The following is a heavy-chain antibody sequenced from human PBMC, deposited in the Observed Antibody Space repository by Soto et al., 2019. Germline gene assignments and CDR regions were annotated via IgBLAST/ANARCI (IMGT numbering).Heavy chain of an antibody. D-gene: IGHD6-25*01. CDR3: VSLQTSGWPGVH. CDR1: GYTFTNND. J-gene: IGHJ4*02. Sequence: ASVKVSCKACGYTFTNNDINWVRQAPGQGPEWLGWIYPNTETTDSSKKFQGRVTMTSDMSTRTVYMELRDLRSDDTAVYYCVSLQTSGWPGVHWGQGTLVTVSS. CDR2: IYPNTETT. V-gene: IGHV1-2*02.